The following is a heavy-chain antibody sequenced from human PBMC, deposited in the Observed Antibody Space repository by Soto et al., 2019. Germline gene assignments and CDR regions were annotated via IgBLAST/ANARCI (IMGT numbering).Heavy chain of an antibody. D-gene: IGHD6-19*01. Sequence: VQLVESGGGMVQPGGSLRVSCAASGFTLSSYSLHWVRQAPGKGLEWVSYISGSGGSIYYADSGKGRFTISRDNAKNSMSVQMNSLRDEDTAVYFCARETGLRSSGWSYYFDLWGQGTLVTVSS. CDR3: ARETGLRSSGWSYYFDL. CDR2: ISGSGGSI. J-gene: IGHJ4*02. V-gene: IGHV3-48*02. CDR1: GFTLSSYS.